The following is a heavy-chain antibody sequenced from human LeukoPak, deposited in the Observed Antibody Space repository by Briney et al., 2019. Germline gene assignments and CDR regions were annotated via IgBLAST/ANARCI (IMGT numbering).Heavy chain of an antibody. Sequence: SETLSLTCTVSGGSISSSSYYWGWIRQPPGKGLGWIGSIYYSGSTYYNPSLKSRVTISVDTSKNQFSLKLSSVTAADTAVYYCASPYCSGGSCYSGMGDYWGQGTLVTVSS. J-gene: IGHJ4*02. CDR3: ASPYCSGGSCYSGMGDY. V-gene: IGHV4-39*01. CDR1: GGSISSSSYY. CDR2: IYYSGST. D-gene: IGHD2-15*01.